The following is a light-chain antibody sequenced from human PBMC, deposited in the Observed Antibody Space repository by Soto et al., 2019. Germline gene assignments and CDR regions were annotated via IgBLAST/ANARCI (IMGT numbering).Light chain of an antibody. Sequence: QSALTQPPSASGSPGQSVTISCTGTSSDVGGYNYVSWYQQHPGKAPKLMIYEVSKRPSGVPDRFSGSKSGNTASLTVSGLQAEDEADYYCSSYTIKNTWVFGGGTKLTVL. V-gene: IGLV2-8*01. J-gene: IGLJ3*02. CDR3: SSYTIKNTWV. CDR1: SSDVGGYNY. CDR2: EVS.